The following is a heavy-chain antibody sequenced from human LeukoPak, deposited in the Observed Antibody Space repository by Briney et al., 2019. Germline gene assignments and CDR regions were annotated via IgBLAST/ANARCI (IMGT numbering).Heavy chain of an antibody. CDR1: GDSVSSNSVT. D-gene: IGHD4-17*01. CDR3: ARGTVTTSEYYFDY. V-gene: IGHV6-1*01. CDR2: TYYRSKWYD. Sequence: SQTLSLTCAISGDSVSSNSVTWNWIRQSPSRGLEWLGRTYYRSKWYDDFAVSVKSRITINPDTSKNQFSLQLNSVTPEDTAVYYCARGTVTTSEYYFDYWGQGNLVTVSS. J-gene: IGHJ4*02.